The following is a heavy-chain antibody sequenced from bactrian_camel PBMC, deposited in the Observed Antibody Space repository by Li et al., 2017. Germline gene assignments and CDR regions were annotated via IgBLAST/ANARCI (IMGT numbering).Heavy chain of an antibody. J-gene: IGHJ4*01. V-gene: IGHV3S42*01. CDR1: GFTSSGCA. D-gene: IGHD3*01. CDR3: AADKGTYDCSAASPSDSYEYNY. CDR2: WRSDGST. Sequence: VQLVESGGGSVKAGGSLRLSCTVPGFTSSGCAMNWYRQAAGKQREWISTWRSDGSTSYADSVKGRFTISTDKAKNTLSLQMRNLKPEDTAMYYCAADKGTYDCSAASPSDSYEYNYWGQGTQVTVS.